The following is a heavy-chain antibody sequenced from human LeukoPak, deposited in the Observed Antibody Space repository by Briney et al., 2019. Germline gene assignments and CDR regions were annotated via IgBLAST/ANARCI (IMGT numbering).Heavy chain of an antibody. Sequence: GSLRLSCAASGFTFSSYAMSWVRQAPGKGLEWVSAISGSGGSTYYADSVKGRFTISRDNSKNTLYLQMNSLRAEDTAVYYCASGGGVEDYYGMDVWGQGTTVTVSS. CDR1: GFTFSSYA. D-gene: IGHD2-15*01. J-gene: IGHJ6*02. V-gene: IGHV3-23*01. CDR2: ISGSGGST. CDR3: ASGGGVEDYYGMDV.